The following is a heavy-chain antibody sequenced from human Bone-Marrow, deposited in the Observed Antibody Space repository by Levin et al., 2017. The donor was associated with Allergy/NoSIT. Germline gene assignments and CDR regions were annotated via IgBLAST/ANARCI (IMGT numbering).Heavy chain of an antibody. CDR2: IYTSGST. J-gene: IGHJ4*02. CDR3: ARGTGIAVVNSHFDY. CDR1: GGSIRSGSYY. Sequence: SQPPSLPCPVSGGSIRSGSYYWSWLRQPAGKGLEWIGRIYTSGSTNYNPSLKSRVTISVDTSKNQFSLKLSSVTAADTAVYYCARGTGIAVVNSHFDYWGQGTLVTVSS. V-gene: IGHV4-61*02. D-gene: IGHD6-19*01.